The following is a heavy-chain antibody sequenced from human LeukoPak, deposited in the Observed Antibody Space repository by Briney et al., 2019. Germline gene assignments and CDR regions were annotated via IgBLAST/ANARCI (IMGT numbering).Heavy chain of an antibody. D-gene: IGHD6-6*01. CDR3: ARRLKEYRSSSDSGSLDS. CDR2: IYYSGST. CDR1: GGSISSYY. V-gene: IGHV4-59*08. J-gene: IGHJ4*02. Sequence: SETLSLTCTVSGGSISSYYWSWIRQPPGKGLEWIGYIYYSGSTNYNPSLRSRVTISVDTSKNQFSLKLSSVTAADTAVYYCARRLKEYRSSSDSGSLDSWGQGTLVTVSS.